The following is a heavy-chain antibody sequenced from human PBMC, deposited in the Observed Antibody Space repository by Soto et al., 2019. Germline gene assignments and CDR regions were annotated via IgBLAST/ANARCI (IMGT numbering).Heavy chain of an antibody. V-gene: IGHV3-15*07. CDR1: GFTFGNAW. CDR3: TSGLIVVVAASELAGY. D-gene: IGHD2-15*01. J-gene: IGHJ4*02. Sequence: EVQLVESGGGLVKRGGSLRLSCAASGFTFGNAWMNWVRQAPGRGLEWVGRIKGKGYDGATDYAAPVKGRFTISRDDSKNTLYLQMNNLKAEDTAVYYCTSGLIVVVAASELAGYWGQGTLVTVSS. CDR2: IKGKGYDGAT.